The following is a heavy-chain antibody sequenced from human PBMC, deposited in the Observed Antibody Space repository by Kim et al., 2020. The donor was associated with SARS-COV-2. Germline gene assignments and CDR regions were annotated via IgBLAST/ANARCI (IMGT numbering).Heavy chain of an antibody. CDR3: ASLPWPNPYYYDSSGYYPDY. CDR1: GYTFTGYY. Sequence: ASVKVSCKASGYTFTGYYMHWVRQAPGQGLEWMGWINPNSGGTNYAQKFQGRVTMTRDTSISTAYMELSRLRSDDTAVYYCASLPWPNPYYYDSSGYYPDYWGQGTLVTVSS. D-gene: IGHD3-22*01. J-gene: IGHJ4*02. CDR2: INPNSGGT. V-gene: IGHV1-2*02.